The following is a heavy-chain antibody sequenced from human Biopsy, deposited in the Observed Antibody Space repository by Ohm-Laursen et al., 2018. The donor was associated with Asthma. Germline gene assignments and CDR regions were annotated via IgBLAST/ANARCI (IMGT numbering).Heavy chain of an antibody. V-gene: IGHV1-3*01. CDR1: GYTFISYA. Sequence: ASVKVSCKASGYTFISYAIHWVRQTPGQRLEWMGWINAGYGNTKYSQKFQGRVTITRDTSASTAYMELSSLRSEDTAVYYCARTYYDFLTGQVNDAFATWGQGTMVTVSS. CDR3: ARTYYDFLTGQVNDAFAT. CDR2: INAGYGNT. D-gene: IGHD3-9*01. J-gene: IGHJ3*02.